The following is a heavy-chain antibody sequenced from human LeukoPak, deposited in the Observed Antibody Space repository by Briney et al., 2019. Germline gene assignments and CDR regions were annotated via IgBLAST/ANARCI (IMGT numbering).Heavy chain of an antibody. Sequence: GGSLRLSCAASEFSVGSNYMTWVRQAPGKGLEWVSIIYGGGTTYYADSVKGRFTISRDNSKNTLYLQMNSLRAEDTAVYYCARDPDYGGNVWFDPWGQGTLVTVSS. D-gene: IGHD4-23*01. J-gene: IGHJ5*02. CDR2: IYGGGTT. CDR1: EFSVGSNY. V-gene: IGHV3-66*01. CDR3: ARDPDYGGNVWFDP.